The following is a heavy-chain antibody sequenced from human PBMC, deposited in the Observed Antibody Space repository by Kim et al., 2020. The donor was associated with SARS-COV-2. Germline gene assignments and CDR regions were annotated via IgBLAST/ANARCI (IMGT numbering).Heavy chain of an antibody. CDR3: ARDFLHRG. Sequence: GGSLRLSCEASGFIFSDYWMHWVRQAPGKGLVWVSRINTEGRGGDYADSVRGRFTISRDNAKNTLWLRMTNLRAEDTGVYYCARDFLHRGWGRGTLVTVSS. CDR1: GFIFSDYW. D-gene: IGHD3-10*01. V-gene: IGHV3-74*01. CDR2: INTEGRGG. J-gene: IGHJ4*02.